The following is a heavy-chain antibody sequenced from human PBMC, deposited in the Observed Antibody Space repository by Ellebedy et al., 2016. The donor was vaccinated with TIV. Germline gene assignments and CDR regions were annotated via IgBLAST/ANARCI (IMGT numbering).Heavy chain of an antibody. CDR2: IYYSGST. D-gene: IGHD3-3*01. CDR3: ARHDADFWSGYEIDY. Sequence: SETLSLXXTVSGGSISSSSYYWAWIRQPPGKGLKWIGSIYYSGSTYYNPSLKSRVTISVDTSKNQFSLKLSSVTAADTAVYYCARHDADFWSGYEIDYWGQGTLVTVSS. V-gene: IGHV4-39*01. CDR1: GGSISSSSYY. J-gene: IGHJ4*02.